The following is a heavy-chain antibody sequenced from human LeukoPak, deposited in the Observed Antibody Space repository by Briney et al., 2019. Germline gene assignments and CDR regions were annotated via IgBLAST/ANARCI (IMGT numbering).Heavy chain of an antibody. CDR3: ARNGDSNGNVVFDY. CDR1: TFTFSSFA. J-gene: IGHJ4*02. Sequence: GGSLRLSCAASTFTFSSFAMNWVRQAPGRGLEWLSYISSSGSNIYYADSVKGRFTISRDNAKNSLYLQMNSLRAEDTAIYYCARNGDSNGNVVFDYWGQGTLVSVSS. CDR2: ISSSGSNI. V-gene: IGHV3-48*03. D-gene: IGHD4-17*01.